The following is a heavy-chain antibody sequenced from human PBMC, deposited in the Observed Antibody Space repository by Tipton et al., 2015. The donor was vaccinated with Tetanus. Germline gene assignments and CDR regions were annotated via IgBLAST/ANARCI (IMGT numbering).Heavy chain of an antibody. D-gene: IGHD3-10*01. CDR1: GFTFSNYK. CDR3: ASGVPLVC. V-gene: IGHV3-21*01. Sequence: SLRLSCAVSGFTFSNYKMNWVRQAPGKGLEWVASISSTSTYIDYADSLKGRFTVSRDNAKNSLYLQIDNLRADDTAVYYCASGVPLVCWGQATLVSVCS. CDR2: ISSTSTYI. J-gene: IGHJ4*02.